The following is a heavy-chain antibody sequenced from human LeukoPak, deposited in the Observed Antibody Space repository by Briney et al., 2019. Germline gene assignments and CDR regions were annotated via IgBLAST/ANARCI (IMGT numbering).Heavy chain of an antibody. CDR2: INPNSGGT. V-gene: IGHV1-2*04. CDR3: ARVRTWNDDVDAFDI. Sequence: GGSLRLSCTASGFTFSSYGMHWVRQAPGQGLEWMGWINPNSGGTNYAQKFQGWVTMTRDTSISTAYMELSRLRSDDTAVYYCARVRTWNDDVDAFDIWGQGTMVTVSS. D-gene: IGHD1-1*01. CDR1: GFTFSSYG. J-gene: IGHJ3*02.